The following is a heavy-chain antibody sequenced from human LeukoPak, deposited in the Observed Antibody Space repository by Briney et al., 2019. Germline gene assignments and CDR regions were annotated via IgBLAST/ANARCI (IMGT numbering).Heavy chain of an antibody. CDR3: AKDRSSGWYDAFDI. J-gene: IGHJ3*02. D-gene: IGHD6-19*01. CDR2: ISGSGGST. Sequence: GGSLRLSCAASGFTFSSYAMSWVRQAPGNGLEWVSSISGSGGSTYYSDSVKGRFTISRDTSKNTLYLQLNSLRAEDTAVYYCAKDRSSGWYDAFDIWGQGTMVIVSS. CDR1: GFTFSSYA. V-gene: IGHV3-23*01.